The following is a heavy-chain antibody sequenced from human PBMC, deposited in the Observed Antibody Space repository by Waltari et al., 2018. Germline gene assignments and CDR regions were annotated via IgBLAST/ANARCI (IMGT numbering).Heavy chain of an antibody. Sequence: QVQLQQWGAGLLKPSETLSLTCAVYGGSFSGYYWSWFRQHHGKGLEWIGEINHGGSTNYNPSLKSRVTISVDTSKNQFSLKLSSVTAADTAVYYCARGRYYDSSGYYYVYYYYGMDVWGQGTTVTVSS. CDR1: GGSFSGYY. J-gene: IGHJ6*02. V-gene: IGHV4-34*01. CDR3: ARGRYYDSSGYYYVYYYYGMDV. D-gene: IGHD3-22*01. CDR2: INHGGST.